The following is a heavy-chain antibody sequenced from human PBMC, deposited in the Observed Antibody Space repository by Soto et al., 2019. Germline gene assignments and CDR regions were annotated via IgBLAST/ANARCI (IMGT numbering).Heavy chain of an antibody. CDR3: AHLRAGIAAAWGSY. V-gene: IGHV2-5*02. CDR1: GFSLSTSDVG. Sequence: QITLKESGPTLVKPTQTLTLTCTFSGFSLSTSDVGVAWIRQPPGKALEWLALIYWDDDKRYSPSLKSRLTITKDTSKNPGVPTMTNMDPVDTATYYRAHLRAGIAAAWGSYRGQGTLVTVSS. CDR2: IYWDDDK. D-gene: IGHD6-13*01. J-gene: IGHJ4*02.